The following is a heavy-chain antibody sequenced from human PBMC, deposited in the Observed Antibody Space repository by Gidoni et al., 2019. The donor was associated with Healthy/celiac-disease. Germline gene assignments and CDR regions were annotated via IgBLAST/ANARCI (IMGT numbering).Heavy chain of an antibody. V-gene: IGHV4-39*01. D-gene: IGHD3-22*01. CDR1: GGSISSSSYY. Sequence: QLQLQESGPGLVKPSETLSLTCTVSGGSISSSSYYWGWIRQPPGKGLEWIGSIYYSGSTYYNPSLKSRVTISVDTSKNQFSLKLSSVTAADTAVYYCAADDSSGRTVDYWGQGTLVTVSS. CDR3: AADDSSGRTVDY. CDR2: IYYSGST. J-gene: IGHJ4*02.